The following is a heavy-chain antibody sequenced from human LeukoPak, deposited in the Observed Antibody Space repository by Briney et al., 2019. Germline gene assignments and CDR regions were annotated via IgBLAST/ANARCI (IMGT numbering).Heavy chain of an antibody. J-gene: IGHJ4*02. V-gene: IGHV3-23*01. CDR2: ISGSGGST. CDR1: GFTFNTYA. Sequence: GGSLRLSCAASGFTFNTYAMHWVRQAPGKGLEWVSAISGSGGSTYYADSVKGRFTISRDNSKNTLYLQMNSLRAEDTAVYYCARASVTTGLGYWGQGTLVTVSS. CDR3: ARASVTTGLGY. D-gene: IGHD4-17*01.